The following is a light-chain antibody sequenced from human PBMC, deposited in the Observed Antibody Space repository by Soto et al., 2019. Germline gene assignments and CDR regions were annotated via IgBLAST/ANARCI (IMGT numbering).Light chain of an antibody. CDR2: GNS. V-gene: IGLV1-40*01. CDR1: SSNIGAGYD. Sequence: QSVLTQPPSVSGAPGQRVTISCTGSSSNIGAGYDVHWYQQLPGTAPKLLIYGNSNRPSGVPDRFSGSKSGTSASLAITGLQAEDEADYYCQSYDSSLSGSVFSGGTNLTVL. CDR3: QSYDSSLSGSV. J-gene: IGLJ3*02.